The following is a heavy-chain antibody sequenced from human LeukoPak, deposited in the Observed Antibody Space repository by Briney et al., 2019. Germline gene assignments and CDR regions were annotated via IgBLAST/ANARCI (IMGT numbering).Heavy chain of an antibody. V-gene: IGHV4-39*01. J-gene: IGHJ5*02. D-gene: IGHD6-13*01. CDR2: IHYSGIT. CDR3: ARQVEAAVGTS. CDR1: GGSISRTSYY. Sequence: PSETLSLTCTVSGGSISRTSYYWGWIRQPPGKGLEWTGSIHYSGITYYNSSLKSRVTISLDTSKNQFSLKLSSVTAADTAVYYCARQVEAAVGTSWGQGTLVTVSS.